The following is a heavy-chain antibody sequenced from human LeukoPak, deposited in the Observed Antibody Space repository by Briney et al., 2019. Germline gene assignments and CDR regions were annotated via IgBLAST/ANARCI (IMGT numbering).Heavy chain of an antibody. Sequence: PGGSLRLSCAASGFTFSSYWMSWVRQAPGKGLEWVANIKQGGSEKYYVDSVKGRFTISRDNAKNSLYLQMNSLRAEDMALYYCAKDIGAMVTNAFDIWGQGTMVTVSS. D-gene: IGHD5-18*01. J-gene: IGHJ3*02. CDR1: GFTFSSYW. V-gene: IGHV3-7*03. CDR3: AKDIGAMVTNAFDI. CDR2: IKQGGSEK.